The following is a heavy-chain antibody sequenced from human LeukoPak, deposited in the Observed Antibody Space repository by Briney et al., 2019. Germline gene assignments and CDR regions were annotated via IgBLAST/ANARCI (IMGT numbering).Heavy chain of an antibody. V-gene: IGHV3-23*01. Sequence: QPGGSLRLSCTASGFTFSSYDMSWVRQAPGKGLEWVSAISGSGGSTYYADSVKGRFTISRDNSKNTLYLQMNSLRAEDTAVYYCAKALRDYYDSSGYLFYYWGQGTLVTVSS. CDR3: AKALRDYYDSSGYLFYY. CDR2: ISGSGGST. CDR1: GFTFSSYD. J-gene: IGHJ4*02. D-gene: IGHD3-22*01.